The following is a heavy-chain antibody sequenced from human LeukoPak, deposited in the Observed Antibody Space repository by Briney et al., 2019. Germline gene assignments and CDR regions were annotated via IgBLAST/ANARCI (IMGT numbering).Heavy chain of an antibody. V-gene: IGHV4-38-2*01. D-gene: IGHD2/OR15-2a*01. Sequence: SETLSLTCAVSGYSISSDYYWDWIRQPPGKGLEWIASIYHSGVTYYDLSLKSRVTISVDTSKNQLPLKLSSVTAADTAVYYCARRIGTHDYFDYWGQGTLVTVSS. CDR2: IYHSGVT. CDR3: ARRIGTHDYFDY. J-gene: IGHJ4*02. CDR1: GYSISSDYY.